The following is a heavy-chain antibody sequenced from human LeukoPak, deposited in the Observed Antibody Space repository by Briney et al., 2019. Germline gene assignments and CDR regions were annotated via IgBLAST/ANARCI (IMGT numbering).Heavy chain of an antibody. V-gene: IGHV3-7*01. J-gene: IGHJ4*02. CDR1: GFTFNNYW. D-gene: IGHD3-10*01. CDR2: IKQDGSEI. Sequence: GGSLRLSCAASGFTFNNYWMSWVRQAPGKGLEWVANIKQDGSEIYYVDSVKGRFTISRDNTKNSVYLQMNSLRAEDAAVYYCARQLGGSGSYWGQGTLVTVSS. CDR3: ARQLGGSGSY.